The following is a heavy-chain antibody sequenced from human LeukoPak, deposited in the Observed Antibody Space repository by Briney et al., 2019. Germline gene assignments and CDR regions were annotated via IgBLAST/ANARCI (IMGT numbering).Heavy chain of an antibody. CDR3: ARLVVVAATGAYNWFDP. J-gene: IGHJ5*02. D-gene: IGHD2-15*01. Sequence: SETLSLTCAVYGGSFSGYYWSWIRQPPGKGLEWIGEINHSGSTNYNPSLKSRVTISVDTSKNRFSLKLSSVTAADTAVYYCARLVVVAATGAYNWFDPWGQGTLVTVSS. CDR2: INHSGST. CDR1: GGSFSGYY. V-gene: IGHV4-34*01.